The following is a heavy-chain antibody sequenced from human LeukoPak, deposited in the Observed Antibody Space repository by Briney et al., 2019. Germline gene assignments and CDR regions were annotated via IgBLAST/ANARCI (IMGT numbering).Heavy chain of an antibody. V-gene: IGHV1-8*01. CDR3: ARDGSFDY. J-gene: IGHJ4*02. Sequence: ASVKVSCKASGYTFTSYEINWVRQATGQGLEWMGWMSPNSGNTGYAQKFQGRVTMTRDTSISTAYMELSRLRSDDTAVYYCARDGSFDYWGQGTLVTVSS. CDR2: MSPNSGNT. CDR1: GYTFTSYE.